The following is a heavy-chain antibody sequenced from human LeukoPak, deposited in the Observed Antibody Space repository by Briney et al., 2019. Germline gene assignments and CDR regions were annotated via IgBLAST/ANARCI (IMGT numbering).Heavy chain of an antibody. CDR2: IRYDGSNK. V-gene: IGHV3-30*02. CDR3: AKETRTTYYYDNSGYFPDH. D-gene: IGHD3-22*01. J-gene: IGHJ4*02. CDR1: GFTFSSYG. Sequence: GGSLRLSCAASGFTFSSYGMHWVRQAPGKGLEWVAFIRYDGSNKNYADSVKGRFTMSRDNSKNTLYLQMNSLRAEDTAVYYCAKETRTTYYYDNSGYFPDHWGQGTLVTVSS.